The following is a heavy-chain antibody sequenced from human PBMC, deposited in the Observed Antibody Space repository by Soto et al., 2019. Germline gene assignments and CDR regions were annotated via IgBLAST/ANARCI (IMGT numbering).Heavy chain of an antibody. CDR2: IIPIFGTG. Sequence: QVQLVQSGAEVKKPGSSVKVSCKASGGTFRNYAISWVRQAPGQGLDWMGGIIPIFGTGKYAQKFQGRVTIIADESTSTAYMELSSLRSEDTAVYYCARSVGDYYGTSGLDYWGQGTLVTVSS. CDR3: ARSVGDYYGTSGLDY. J-gene: IGHJ4*02. D-gene: IGHD3-10*01. CDR1: GGTFRNYA. V-gene: IGHV1-69*01.